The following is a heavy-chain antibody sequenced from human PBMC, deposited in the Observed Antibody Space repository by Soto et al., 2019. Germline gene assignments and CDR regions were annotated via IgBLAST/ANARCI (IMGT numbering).Heavy chain of an antibody. V-gene: IGHV4-59*01. CDR1: GGSISSYY. D-gene: IGHD6-13*01. CDR3: ARNGAAASYAHYYMDV. Sequence: SETLSLTCTVSGGSISSYYWSWVRQPPGKGLEWIGYVYYSGNTNYNPSLESRVTISVDTSRNRFSLNLTSATAADTAVYYCARNGAAASYAHYYMDVWGRGTAVTVSS. J-gene: IGHJ6*03. CDR2: VYYSGNT.